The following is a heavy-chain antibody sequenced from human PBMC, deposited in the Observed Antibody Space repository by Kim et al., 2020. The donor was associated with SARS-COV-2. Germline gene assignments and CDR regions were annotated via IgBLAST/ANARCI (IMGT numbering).Heavy chain of an antibody. CDR3: TRVPGTPLAFWDALD. CDR1: GFTFSDSA. D-gene: IGHD3-3*02. V-gene: IGHV3-73*01. CDR2: IRSKANTYAT. J-gene: IGHJ3*02. Sequence: GGSLRLSCAASGFTFSDSAIHWVRQASGKGLEWVGRIRSKANTYATAYTASVKGRFTISRDDSKNTAYLQMNSRKTEDTAVYFCTRVPGTPLAFWDALD.